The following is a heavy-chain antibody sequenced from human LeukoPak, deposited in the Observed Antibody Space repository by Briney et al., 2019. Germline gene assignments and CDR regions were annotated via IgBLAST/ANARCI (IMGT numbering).Heavy chain of an antibody. V-gene: IGHV3-7*01. CDR1: GFTFSSFW. Sequence: PGGSLRLSCAASGFTFSSFWMAWVRQVPGKGLEWVANINQDGSERHYVDSLKGRFTVSRDNAKNSLYLQMNTLRAEDTAVYYCARDRSTSGRQYWGQGTPVTVSS. D-gene: IGHD3-10*01. J-gene: IGHJ4*02. CDR2: INQDGSER. CDR3: ARDRSTSGRQY.